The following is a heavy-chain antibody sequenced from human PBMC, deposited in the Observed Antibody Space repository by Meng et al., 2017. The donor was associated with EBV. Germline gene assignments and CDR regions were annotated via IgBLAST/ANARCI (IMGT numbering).Heavy chain of an antibody. V-gene: IGHV1-69*01. CDR3: ASESGRGYTPDY. CDR2: FLPRLGAP. CDR1: GGPFRYYA. Sequence: GKVGQSAAEVKKPGSSVKVSCKTSGGPFRYYAISWVRQAPGQGLEWLGGFLPRLGAPNYAQKFHGRVKITADESTSTHYMDLSSLRSEDTAIYYCASESGRGYTPDYWGQGTPVTVSS. D-gene: IGHD3-10*01. J-gene: IGHJ4*02.